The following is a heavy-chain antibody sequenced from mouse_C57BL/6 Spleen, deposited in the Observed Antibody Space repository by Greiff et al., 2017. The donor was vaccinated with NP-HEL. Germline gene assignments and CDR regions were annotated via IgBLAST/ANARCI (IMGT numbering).Heavy chain of an antibody. Sequence: EVQLQQSGTVLARPGASVKMSCKTSGYTFTSYWMHWVKQRPGQGLEWIGAIYPGNSDTSYNQKFKGKAKLTAVTSASTAYMELSSLTNEDSAVYYWTRGNYGSSYWYFDVWGTGTTVTVSS. CDR2: IYPGNSDT. CDR1: GYTFTSYW. J-gene: IGHJ1*03. CDR3: TRGNYGSSYWYFDV. D-gene: IGHD1-1*01. V-gene: IGHV1-5*01.